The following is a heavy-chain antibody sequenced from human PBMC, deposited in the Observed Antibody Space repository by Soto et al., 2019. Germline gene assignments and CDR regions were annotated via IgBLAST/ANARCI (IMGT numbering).Heavy chain of an antibody. V-gene: IGHV3-23*01. CDR3: AKDVRSGGWSPPPWFDP. J-gene: IGHJ5*02. CDR2: ISGSGGST. Sequence: EVQLLESGGGLVQPGGSLRLSCAASGFTFSSYAMSWVRQAPGKGLEWVSAISGSGGSTYYADSVKGRFTISRDNSKNTLYMQMNSLRAEDRAVYYCAKDVRSGGWSPPPWFDPWGQGTLVTVSS. D-gene: IGHD6-19*01. CDR1: GFTFSSYA.